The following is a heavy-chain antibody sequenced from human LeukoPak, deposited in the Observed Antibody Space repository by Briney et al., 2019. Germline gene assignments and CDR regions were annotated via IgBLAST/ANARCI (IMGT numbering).Heavy chain of an antibody. D-gene: IGHD5-24*01. J-gene: IGHJ3*02. Sequence: GGSLRLSCVVSGFTFSSYWMDWVRQAPGRGLEWVANIHEDGSDKYYVDSVKGRFTISRDNAKNSLYLQMNSLRAEDTAVYYCARTLRLHTPRAFDIWGQGTMVTVSS. CDR1: GFTFSSYW. CDR2: IHEDGSDK. CDR3: ARTLRLHTPRAFDI. V-gene: IGHV3-7*05.